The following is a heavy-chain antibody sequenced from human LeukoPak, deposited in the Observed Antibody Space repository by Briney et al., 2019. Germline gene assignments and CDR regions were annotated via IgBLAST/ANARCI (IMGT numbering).Heavy chain of an antibody. CDR2: INPNSGGT. CDR3: ARSQKTYYYDSSGYYLY. D-gene: IGHD3-22*01. Sequence: ASVKVSCKASGYTFTGYYMHWVRQAPGQGLEWMGRINPNSGGTNYTQKFQGRVTMTRDTSISTAYMELSRLRSDDTAVYYCARSQKTYYYDSSGYYLYWGQGTLVTVSS. V-gene: IGHV1-2*06. J-gene: IGHJ4*02. CDR1: GYTFTGYY.